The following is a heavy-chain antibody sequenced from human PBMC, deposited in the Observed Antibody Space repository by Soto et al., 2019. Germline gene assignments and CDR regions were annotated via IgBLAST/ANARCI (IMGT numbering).Heavy chain of an antibody. CDR3: ARVMRGIAAAGLYYYYYMDV. V-gene: IGHV3-48*01. CDR2: ISSSSSTI. Sequence: GGSLRLSCAASGFTFSSYSMNWVRQAPGKGLEWVSYISSSSSTIYYADSVKGRFTISRVNAKNSLYLQMNSLRAEDTAVYYCARVMRGIAAAGLYYYYYMDVWGKGTTVTVSS. D-gene: IGHD6-13*01. J-gene: IGHJ6*03. CDR1: GFTFSSYS.